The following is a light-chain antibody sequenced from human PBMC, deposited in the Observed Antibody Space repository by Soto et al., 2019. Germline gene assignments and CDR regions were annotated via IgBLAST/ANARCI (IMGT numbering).Light chain of an antibody. Sequence: QSVLTQPASVSGSPGQSIAISCTGASSDVGGYNYVSWYQQHPGKAPRLMIYDVSNRPSGVSDRFSGSKSGNTASLTISGLQAEDEAEYYCSSYTSSSTHVFGPGTKVTVL. CDR2: DVS. CDR1: SSDVGGYNY. CDR3: SSYTSSSTHV. J-gene: IGLJ1*01. V-gene: IGLV2-14*01.